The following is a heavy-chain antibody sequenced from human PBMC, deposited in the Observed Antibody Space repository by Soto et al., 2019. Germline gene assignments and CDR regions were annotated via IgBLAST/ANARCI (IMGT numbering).Heavy chain of an antibody. CDR3: ARGFRGYGSGSYLEYFDY. Sequence: GASVKVSCKASGYTFTSYGISWVRQAPGQGLEWKGWISAYNGNTNFAQKLQGRVTMTTDTSTSTAYMELRSLRSDDTAVYYCARGFRGYGSGSYLEYFDYWGQGTLVTVSS. CDR2: ISAYNGNT. J-gene: IGHJ4*02. D-gene: IGHD3-10*01. CDR1: GYTFTSYG. V-gene: IGHV1-18*01.